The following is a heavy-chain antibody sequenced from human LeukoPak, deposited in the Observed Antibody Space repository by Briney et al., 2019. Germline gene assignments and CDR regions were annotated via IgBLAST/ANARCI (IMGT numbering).Heavy chain of an antibody. CDR3: ARGGGYFYDSSGYPYFDY. Sequence: GGSLRLSCAASGLTVSSNCMSWVRQAPGKRLEWVSVLYSGGSAHYADSVKSRFTISRDSSKNTLYLQMNSLRAEDTAVYYCARGGGYFYDSSGYPYFDYWGHGTLVTVSS. V-gene: IGHV3-66*01. D-gene: IGHD3-22*01. J-gene: IGHJ4*01. CDR1: GLTVSSNC. CDR2: LYSGGSA.